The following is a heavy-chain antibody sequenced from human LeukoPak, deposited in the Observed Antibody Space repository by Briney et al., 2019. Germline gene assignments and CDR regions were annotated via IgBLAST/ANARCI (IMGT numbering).Heavy chain of an antibody. CDR1: GYTFTSYD. CDR3: ARVTFGGVVADFDY. D-gene: IGHD3-16*02. V-gene: IGHV1-8*01. CDR2: MNPNSGNT. Sequence: ASVKVSCKASGYTFTSYDINWVRQATGQGLEWMGWMNPNSGNTGYAQKFQGRGTMTRNTSISTAYMELSSLRSEDTAVYYCARVTFGGVVADFDYWGQGPLVTVSS. J-gene: IGHJ4*02.